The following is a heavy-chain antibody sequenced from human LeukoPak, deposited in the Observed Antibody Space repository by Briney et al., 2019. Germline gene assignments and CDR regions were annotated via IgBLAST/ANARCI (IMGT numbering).Heavy chain of an antibody. D-gene: IGHD2-2*01. V-gene: IGHV3-23*01. Sequence: GGSLRLSCAASGFTFSSYAMSWVRQAPGKGLEWVSAISGSGGSTYYADSVKGRFTISRDNSKNTLYLQMNSLRAEDTAVYYCAKDLDCSSTSCGLWDAFDIWGQGTMVTVSS. CDR1: GFTFSSYA. J-gene: IGHJ3*02. CDR2: ISGSGGST. CDR3: AKDLDCSSTSCGLWDAFDI.